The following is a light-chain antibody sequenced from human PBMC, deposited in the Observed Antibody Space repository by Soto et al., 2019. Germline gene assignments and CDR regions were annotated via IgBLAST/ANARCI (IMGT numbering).Light chain of an antibody. CDR3: QQYYTGRT. J-gene: IGKJ1*01. CDR1: QSVLYSSNNKNY. Sequence: DIVMTQSPDSLPVSLGERATINCKSSQSVLYSSNNKNYLAWYQQKPGQPPKLLIYWASTQESGVPDRFSGSGSGTDFTLTISSLQAEDVAVYYCQQYYTGRTFGQGTKVEIK. CDR2: WAS. V-gene: IGKV4-1*01.